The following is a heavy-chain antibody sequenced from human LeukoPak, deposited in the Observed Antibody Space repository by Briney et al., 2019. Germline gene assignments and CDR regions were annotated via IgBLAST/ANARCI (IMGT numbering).Heavy chain of an antibody. CDR1: GFTFSDYY. Sequence: GGSLRLSCAASGFTFSDYYMSWIRQAPGKGLEWVSYISSSGSTIYYADSVKGRFTISRDNAKNSLYLQMNSLRAEDTAVYYCASAGRFLEWLARPYYYYYMDVWGKGTTVTVSS. CDR2: ISSSGSTI. CDR3: ASAGRFLEWLARPYYYYYMDV. D-gene: IGHD3-3*01. J-gene: IGHJ6*03. V-gene: IGHV3-11*04.